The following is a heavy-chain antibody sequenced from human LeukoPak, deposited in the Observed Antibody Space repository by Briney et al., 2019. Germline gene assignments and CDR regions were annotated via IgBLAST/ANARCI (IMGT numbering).Heavy chain of an antibody. J-gene: IGHJ4*02. CDR1: GYSFTNYY. Sequence: GASVKVSCKASGYSFTNYYMFWVRQAPGQGLDWMGMINPSGGNTNYAQKLQGRVTMTTDTSTSTAYMELRSLRSDDTAVYYCARDRFLLLGSYDDNLDYWGQGTLVTVSS. D-gene: IGHD5-18*01. CDR3: ARDRFLLLGSYDDNLDY. V-gene: IGHV1-46*01. CDR2: INPSGGNT.